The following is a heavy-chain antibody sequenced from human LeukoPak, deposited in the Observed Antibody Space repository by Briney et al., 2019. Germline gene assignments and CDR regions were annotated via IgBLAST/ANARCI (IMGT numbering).Heavy chain of an antibody. Sequence: PSETLSLTCTVSGGSISSSSYYWGWIRQPPGKGLEWIGSIYYSGSTYYNPSLKSRVTISVDTSKNQFSLKLSSVTTTDTAVYYCARLGVIVSEGDYWGQGTLVTVSS. D-gene: IGHD3-16*02. CDR1: GGSISSSSYY. CDR3: ARLGVIVSEGDY. V-gene: IGHV4-39*01. CDR2: IYYSGST. J-gene: IGHJ4*02.